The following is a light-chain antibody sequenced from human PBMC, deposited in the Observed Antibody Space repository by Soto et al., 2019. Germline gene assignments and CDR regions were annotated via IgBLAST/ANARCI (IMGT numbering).Light chain of an antibody. CDR1: QSVSSN. V-gene: IGKV3-15*01. CDR3: QQYHNWPIT. CDR2: DAS. J-gene: IGKJ5*01. Sequence: IVMTQSPGTLPPSLLDSATLSCRASQSVSSNLAWHQQKPGQAPRILMYDASTRATGISARFSGSGSGTEFTLTISSLQSEDFAVYYCQQYHNWPITFGQGTRLEIK.